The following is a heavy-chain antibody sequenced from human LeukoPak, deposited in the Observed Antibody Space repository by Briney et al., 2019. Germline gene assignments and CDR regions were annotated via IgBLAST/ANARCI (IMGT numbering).Heavy chain of an antibody. Sequence: PGGSLRLSCEASGFNFSSYGIHWVRQAPGKGLEWVAVIWYDGSKKYYADSVKGRFTISRDNSKNTVYLQMNSLRAEDTAVYYCANGYCSSAGCATSLDYWGQGTLVTVSS. J-gene: IGHJ4*02. D-gene: IGHD2-15*01. CDR3: ANGYCSSAGCATSLDY. CDR2: IWYDGSKK. V-gene: IGHV3-33*06. CDR1: GFNFSSYG.